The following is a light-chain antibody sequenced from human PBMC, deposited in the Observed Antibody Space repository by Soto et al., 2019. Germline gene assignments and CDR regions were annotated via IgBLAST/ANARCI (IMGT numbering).Light chain of an antibody. CDR3: QQYNNWPRT. CDR1: QSVSNN. J-gene: IGKJ1*01. CDR2: GAS. V-gene: IGKV3-15*01. Sequence: EIVLTQSPGTLSLSPGERATLSCRASQSVSNNYLAWYQQKPGQAPRLLIYGASSRATGIPARFGGSGSGTEFSLTISSLQSEDFAVYYCQQYNNWPRTFGQGTKVDI.